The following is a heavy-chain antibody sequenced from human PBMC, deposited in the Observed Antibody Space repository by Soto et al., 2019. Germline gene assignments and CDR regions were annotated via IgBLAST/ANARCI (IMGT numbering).Heavy chain of an antibody. CDR3: ARGRSYYDFWSGYYYDNWFDP. D-gene: IGHD3-3*01. Sequence: PSETLSLTCAVYGGSFSGYYWSWIRQPPGKGLEWIGEINHSGSTNYNPSLKSRVTISVDTSKNQFSLKLSSVTAADTAVYYCARGRSYYDFWSGYYYDNWFDPWGQGTLVTVSS. J-gene: IGHJ5*02. CDR2: INHSGST. CDR1: GGSFSGYY. V-gene: IGHV4-34*01.